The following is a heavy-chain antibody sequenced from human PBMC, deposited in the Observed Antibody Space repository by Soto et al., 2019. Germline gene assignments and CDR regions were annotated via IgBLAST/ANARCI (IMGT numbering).Heavy chain of an antibody. CDR1: GGSISSSSYY. D-gene: IGHD4-17*01. Sequence: PSETLSLTCTVSGGSISSSSYYWGWIRQPPGKGLEWIGYIYYSGSTYYNPSLKSRVTISVDTSKNQFSLKLSSVTAADTAVYYCARSPRDYGGNSAGIYWFDPWGQGTLVTVSS. J-gene: IGHJ5*02. V-gene: IGHV4-39*07. CDR2: IYYSGST. CDR3: ARSPRDYGGNSAGIYWFDP.